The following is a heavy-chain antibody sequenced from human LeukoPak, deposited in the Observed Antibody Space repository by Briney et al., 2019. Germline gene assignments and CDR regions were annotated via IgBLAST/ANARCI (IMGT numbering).Heavy chain of an antibody. CDR3: ARDRALEWLPHYFDY. D-gene: IGHD3-3*01. V-gene: IGHV3-11*04. CDR1: GFTFSDYY. Sequence: PGGSLRLSCAASGFTFSDYYMSWIRQAPGKGLEWVSYISSSGSTIYYADSVKGRFTISRDNAKNSLYLQMNSLRAEDTAVYYCARDRALEWLPHYFDYWGQGTLVAVSS. J-gene: IGHJ4*02. CDR2: ISSSGSTI.